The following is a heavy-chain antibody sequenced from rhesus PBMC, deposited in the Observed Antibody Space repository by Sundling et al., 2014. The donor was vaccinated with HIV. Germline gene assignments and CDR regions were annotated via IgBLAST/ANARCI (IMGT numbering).Heavy chain of an antibody. Sequence: QVQLQESGPGLVRPSETLSLTCAVSGVSISSSNRWTWIRQSPGKGLEWIGNIYGNGGDTEYNPSLKSRVTISMDTSKNHFSLKLNSVTAADTAVYYCARDGLPGSWSGKFFDFWGQGALVTVSS. V-gene: IGHV4-93*01. CDR2: IYGNGGDT. D-gene: IGHD6-13*01. J-gene: IGHJ1*01. CDR1: GVSISSSNR. CDR3: ARDGLPGSWSGKFFDF.